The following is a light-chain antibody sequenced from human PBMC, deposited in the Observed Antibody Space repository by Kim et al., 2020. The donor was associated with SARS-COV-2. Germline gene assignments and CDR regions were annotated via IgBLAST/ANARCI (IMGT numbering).Light chain of an antibody. CDR2: RNT. V-gene: IGLV3-9*01. J-gene: IGLJ3*02. CDR1: NIGGKN. Sequence: SYELTQPLSVSMALGQTASITCGGNNIGGKNVHWYQHKPGQAPVLVIYRNTNRPSGIPERFSGSNSGNTATLTISRAQAGDEADYYCQVWDISATWVFGGGTQLTVL. CDR3: QVWDISATWV.